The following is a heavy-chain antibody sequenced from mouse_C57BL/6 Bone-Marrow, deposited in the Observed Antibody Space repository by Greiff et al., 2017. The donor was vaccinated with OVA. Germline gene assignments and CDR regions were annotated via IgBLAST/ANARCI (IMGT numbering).Heavy chain of an antibody. CDR1: GFTFSSYA. Sequence: DVMLVESGGGLVKPGGSLKLSCAASGFTFSSYAMSWVRQTPEKRLEWVATISDGGSYTYYPDNVKGRFTISRDNAKNNLYLQMSHLKSEDTAMYYCARDRGTYYGSPLYAMDYWGQGTSVTVSS. CDR3: ARDRGTYYGSPLYAMDY. V-gene: IGHV5-4*01. CDR2: ISDGGSYT. D-gene: IGHD1-1*01. J-gene: IGHJ4*01.